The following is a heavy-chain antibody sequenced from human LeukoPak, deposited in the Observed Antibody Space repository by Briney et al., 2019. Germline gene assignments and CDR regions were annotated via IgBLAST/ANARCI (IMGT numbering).Heavy chain of an antibody. Sequence: GSLRLSCAASGFTFSSYAMSWVRQAPGKGLEWVSSFSGSGSSTYYADSVKGRFTISRDNSKNTLYLQMNSLRAEDTAVYYCTKDLGIVVMLLAAFDIWGQGTMVTVSS. CDR3: TKDLGIVVMLLAAFDI. V-gene: IGHV3-23*01. D-gene: IGHD2-15*01. CDR1: GFTFSSYA. J-gene: IGHJ3*02. CDR2: FSGSGSST.